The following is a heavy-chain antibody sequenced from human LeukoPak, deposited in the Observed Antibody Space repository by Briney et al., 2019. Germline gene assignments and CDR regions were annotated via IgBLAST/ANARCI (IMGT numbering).Heavy chain of an antibody. CDR3: AREGFDY. J-gene: IGHJ4*02. Sequence: ASVKVSCKASGYAFISYDINWVRQATGQGLEWVGYMNPNSGNTGNAQKFQGRVTITKNTSITTAYMELSSLRSEDTAVYYCAREGFDYWGQGTLVTVSS. V-gene: IGHV1-8*01. CDR1: GYAFISYD. CDR2: MNPNSGNT.